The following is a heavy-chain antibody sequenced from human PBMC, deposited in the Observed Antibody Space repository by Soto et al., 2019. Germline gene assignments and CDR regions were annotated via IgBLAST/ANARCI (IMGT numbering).Heavy chain of an antibody. V-gene: IGHV3-23*01. Sequence: EVQLLESGGGLIQPGGSLRLSCAASGFTFSSYAMSWVRQAPGKGLEWVSGFSGSGGSTYYGDSVKGRFTISRDNSKNTRFLQMHGLKLEDTAVYYYATDTAVDGFRNGRDVWGLGTTVTVSS. CDR2: FSGSGGST. J-gene: IGHJ6*02. D-gene: IGHD2-15*01. CDR1: GFTFSSYA. CDR3: ATDTAVDGFRNGRDV.